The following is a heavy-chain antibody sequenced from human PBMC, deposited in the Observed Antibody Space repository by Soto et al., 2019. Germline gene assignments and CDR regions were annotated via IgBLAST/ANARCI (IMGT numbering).Heavy chain of an antibody. J-gene: IGHJ3*02. CDR1: GYTLTSYA. V-gene: IGHV1-3*01. D-gene: IGHD6-19*01. Sequence: ASVKVSCKASGYTLTSYAMHWVRKAPGQRLEWMGWINAGNGNTKYSQKFQGRVTITRDTSASTAYMELSSLRSEDTAVYYCAKLYSSGWFDAFDIWGQGTMVTVSS. CDR3: AKLYSSGWFDAFDI. CDR2: INAGNGNT.